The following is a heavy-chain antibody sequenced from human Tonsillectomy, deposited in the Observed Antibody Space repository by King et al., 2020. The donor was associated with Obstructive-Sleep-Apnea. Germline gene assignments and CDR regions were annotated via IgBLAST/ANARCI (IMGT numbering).Heavy chain of an antibody. CDR2: MYYNGNT. CDR3: ARHRGVEDYGGYGDYFDY. J-gene: IGHJ4*02. CDR1: GGSISNYY. D-gene: IGHD5-12*01. V-gene: IGHV4-59*08. Sequence: VQLQESGPGLVKPSETLSLTCTVAGGSISNYYWRWIRQPPGKGLEWIGYMYYNGNTNFNPSLKIRVTISADTSKIQFSLGPTSVTAADTAAYYCARHRGVEDYGGYGDYFDYWGQGTLVTVSS.